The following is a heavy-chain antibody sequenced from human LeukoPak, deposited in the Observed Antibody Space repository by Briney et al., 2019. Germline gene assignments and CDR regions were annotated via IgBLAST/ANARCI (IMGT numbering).Heavy chain of an antibody. CDR2: INHSGST. CDR1: GESFSGYY. D-gene: IGHD6-13*01. V-gene: IGHV4-34*01. CDR3: ARGSRRAYSSSWYYY. J-gene: IGHJ4*02. Sequence: PSETLSLTCAVYGESFSGYYWSWIRQPPGKGPEWIGEINHSGSTNYNPSLKSRVTISVDTSKNQFSLKLSSVTAADTAVYYCARGSRRAYSSSWYYYWGQGTLVTVSS.